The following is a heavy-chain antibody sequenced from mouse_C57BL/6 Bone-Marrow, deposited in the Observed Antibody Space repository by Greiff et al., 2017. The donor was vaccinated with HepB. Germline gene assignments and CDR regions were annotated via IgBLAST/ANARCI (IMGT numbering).Heavy chain of an antibody. J-gene: IGHJ3*01. CDR2: ISNGGGST. V-gene: IGHV5-12*01. CDR3: ARGGNYSFAY. D-gene: IGHD2-1*01. CDR1: GFTFSDYY. Sequence: EVKLVESGGGLVQPGGSLKLSCAASGFTFSDYYMYWVRQTPEKRLEWVAYISNGGGSTYYPDTVKGRFTISRDNAKNTLYLQMSRLKSEDTAMYYCARGGNYSFAYWGQGTLVTVSA.